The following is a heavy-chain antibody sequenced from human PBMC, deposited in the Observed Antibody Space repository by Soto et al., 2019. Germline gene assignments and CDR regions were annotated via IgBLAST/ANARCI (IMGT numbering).Heavy chain of an antibody. CDR2: IHQSGIT. CDR3: ARLGEVGVVVPGATYDYYYGMDV. J-gene: IGHJ6*02. D-gene: IGHD2-2*01. CDR1: GGSFRGYY. V-gene: IGHV4-34*01. Sequence: SETLSLTCAVYGGSFRGYYWSWIRQPPGKGLEWVGEIHQSGITNYNPSLKSLVNISVNTSKNQFFLKLRSVTAAEMGVYYCARLGEVGVVVPGATYDYYYGMDVWGQGAPVTVSS.